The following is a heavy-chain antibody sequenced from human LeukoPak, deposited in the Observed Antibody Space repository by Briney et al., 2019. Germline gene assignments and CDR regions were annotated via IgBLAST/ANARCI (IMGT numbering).Heavy chain of an antibody. J-gene: IGHJ5*02. CDR3: ARGFWGSSYNWFDP. Sequence: GGSLRLSCAASGFTFSSYEMNWVRQAPGKGLEWVSYISSSGSTIYYADSVKGRFTISRDNAKNLLYLQMSSLRAEDTAVYYCARGFWGSSYNWFDPWGQGTLVTVSS. CDR1: GFTFSSYE. CDR2: ISSSGSTI. V-gene: IGHV3-48*03. D-gene: IGHD5-18*01.